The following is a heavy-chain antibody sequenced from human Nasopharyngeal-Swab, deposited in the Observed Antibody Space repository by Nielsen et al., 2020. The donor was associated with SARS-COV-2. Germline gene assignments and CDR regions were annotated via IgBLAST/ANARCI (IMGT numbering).Heavy chain of an antibody. J-gene: IGHJ4*02. V-gene: IGHV4-34*01. CDR3: ARGRNGGPEGY. CDR2: INHSGST. Sequence: SETLSLTCAVYGGSFSGYYWSWIRQPPGKGLEWIGEINHSGSTNYNPSLKSRVTISVDTSKNQFSLKLSSVTAVDTAVYYCARGRNGGPEGYWGQGTLVTVSS. D-gene: IGHD4-23*01. CDR1: GGSFSGYY.